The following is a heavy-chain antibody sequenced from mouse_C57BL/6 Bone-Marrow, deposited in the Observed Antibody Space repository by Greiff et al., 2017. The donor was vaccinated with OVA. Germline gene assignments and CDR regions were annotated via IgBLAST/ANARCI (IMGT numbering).Heavy chain of an antibody. CDR3: ARTISYGSSSFAY. CDR2: IYPRSGNT. D-gene: IGHD1-1*01. V-gene: IGHV1-81*01. Sequence: VKLQQSGAELARPGASVKLSCKASGYTFTSYGISWVKQRTGQGLEWIGEIYPRSGNTYYNEKFKGKATLTADKSSSTAYMELRSLTSEDSAVYFCARTISYGSSSFAYWGQGTLVTVSA. J-gene: IGHJ3*01. CDR1: GYTFTSYG.